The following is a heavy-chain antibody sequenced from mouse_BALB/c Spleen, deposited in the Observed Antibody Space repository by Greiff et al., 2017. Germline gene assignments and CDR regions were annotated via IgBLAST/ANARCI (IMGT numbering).Heavy chain of an antibody. J-gene: IGHJ4*01. CDR1: GFTFSSYT. D-gene: IGHD1-1*01. Sequence: EVQVVESGGGLVQPGGSLKLSCAASGFTFSSYTMSWVRQTPEKRLEWVAYISNGGGSTYYPDTVKGRFTISRDNAKNTLYLQMSSLKSEDTAMYYCARGTDYYGYAMDYWGQGTSVTVSS. CDR3: ARGTDYYGYAMDY. CDR2: ISNGGGST. V-gene: IGHV5-12-2*01.